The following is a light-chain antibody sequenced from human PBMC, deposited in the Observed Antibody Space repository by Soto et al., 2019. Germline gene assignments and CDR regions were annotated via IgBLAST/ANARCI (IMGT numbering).Light chain of an antibody. CDR3: SSFTTSSTYV. Sequence: QSALTQPASVSGSPGQSITISCTGTSNDVGGYNYVSWCQQHPGKAPKLIIYEVFNRPSGISDRFSGSKSGNTASLTISGLQTEDEADYHCSSFTTSSTYVFGSGTKLTVL. J-gene: IGLJ6*01. CDR1: SNDVGGYNY. V-gene: IGLV2-14*01. CDR2: EVF.